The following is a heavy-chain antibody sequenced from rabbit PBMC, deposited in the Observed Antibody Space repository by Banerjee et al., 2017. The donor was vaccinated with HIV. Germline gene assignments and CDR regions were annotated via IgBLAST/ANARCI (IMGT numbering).Heavy chain of an antibody. Sequence: QSLEESGGGLVKPGASLTLTCTASGIDFSSSYWICWVRQAPGKGLEWIGCIYTGSGSTYYASWAKGRFTISRSTSLNTVDVKMTTLTAADTATYFCARAAYGRSDDYHIPYYFNLWGQGTLVTVS. CDR2: IYTGSGST. CDR1: GIDFSSSYW. V-gene: IGHV1S43*01. J-gene: IGHJ4*01. CDR3: ARAAYGRSDDYHIPYYFNL. D-gene: IGHD1-1*01.